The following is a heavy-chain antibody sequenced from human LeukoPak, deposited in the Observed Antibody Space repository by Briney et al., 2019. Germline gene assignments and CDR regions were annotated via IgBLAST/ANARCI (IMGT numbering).Heavy chain of an antibody. Sequence: SETLSLTCTVSGGSISSSSYYWGWIRQPPGKGLEAIGSIYYSGGTYYNPSLKSRVTISVDTSKNQFSLKLSSVTAADTAVYYCAAHDSSGYYYGLNWFDPWGQGTLVTVSS. D-gene: IGHD3-22*01. CDR1: GGSISSSSYY. V-gene: IGHV4-39*01. J-gene: IGHJ5*02. CDR2: IYYSGGT. CDR3: AAHDSSGYYYGLNWFDP.